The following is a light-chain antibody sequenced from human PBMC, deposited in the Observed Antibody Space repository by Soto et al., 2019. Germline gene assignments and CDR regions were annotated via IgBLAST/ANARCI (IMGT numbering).Light chain of an antibody. CDR2: DVS. V-gene: IGLV2-14*03. CDR1: SSDVGGYEY. Sequence: SELSRPGKVCRSPGQSNSYIKTETSSDVGGYEYVSWYQHHAGKAPKLMIYDVSSRPSGVSSRFSGFKSGNTASLTISGLQAEDEADYYCISYTSINLYVLGTGTRSPS. CDR3: ISYTSINLYV. J-gene: IGLJ1*01.